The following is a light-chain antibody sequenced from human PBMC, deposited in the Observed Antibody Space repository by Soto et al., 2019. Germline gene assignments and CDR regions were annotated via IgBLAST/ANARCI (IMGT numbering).Light chain of an antibody. CDR2: AAS. V-gene: IGKV3-15*01. CDR3: QQYGSSQYT. CDR1: QSVSTD. Sequence: EVVMTQSPAILSVSPGERATLSCRASQSVSTDLAWYQQKPGQAPRLLIYAASTRATGVPARFSGSGSGTDFTLTISRLEPEDFAVYYCQQYGSSQYTFGQGTKLEIK. J-gene: IGKJ2*01.